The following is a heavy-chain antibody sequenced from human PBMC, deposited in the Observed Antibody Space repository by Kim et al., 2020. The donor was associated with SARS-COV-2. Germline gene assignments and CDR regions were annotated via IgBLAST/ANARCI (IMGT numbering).Heavy chain of an antibody. Sequence: SVKVSCKASGDTFSRFVINWVRQAPGQGLEWMGGIILLFGTASYAQKFRGTVILTADESTNTVYMWLTRLSYEAMPVYYFVRGARPDGPSYYYD. CDR3: VRGARPDGPSYYYD. D-gene: IGHD6-6*01. V-gene: IGHV1-69*13. J-gene: IGHJ6*01. CDR2: IILLFGTA. CDR1: GDTFSRFV.